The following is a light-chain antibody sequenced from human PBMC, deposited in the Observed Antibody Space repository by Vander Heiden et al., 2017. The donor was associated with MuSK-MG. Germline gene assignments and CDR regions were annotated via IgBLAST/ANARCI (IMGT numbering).Light chain of an antibody. V-gene: IGLV6-57*01. J-gene: IGLJ2*01. CDR1: SGNIVSNY. CDR2: EDD. CDR3: QSHDVPTVV. Sequence: NFILTQPHSVSESPVKTVRISCTRTSGNIVSNYVAWYQQRPGSSPTIVMYEDDHRPSGVPDRFSGSSDISSNSASIVISGRNTEDEDDYYCQSHDVPTVVFGGGTKLTV.